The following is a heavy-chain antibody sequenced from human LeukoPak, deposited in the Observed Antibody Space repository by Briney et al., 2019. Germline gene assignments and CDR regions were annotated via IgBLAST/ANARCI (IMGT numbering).Heavy chain of an antibody. CDR2: IWYDGSNK. J-gene: IGHJ5*02. V-gene: IGHV3-33*06. CDR1: GFTFSSYG. D-gene: IGHD6-13*01. CDR3: AKGAAAGKVDWFDP. Sequence: GGSLRLSCAASGFTFSSYGMHWVRQAPGKGLEWVAVIWYDGSNKYYADSVKGRFTISRDNSKNTLYLQMNSLRAEDTAVYYCAKGAAAGKVDWFDPWGQGTLVTVSS.